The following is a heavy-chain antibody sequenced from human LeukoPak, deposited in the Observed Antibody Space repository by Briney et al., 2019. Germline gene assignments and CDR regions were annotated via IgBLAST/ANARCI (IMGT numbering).Heavy chain of an antibody. V-gene: IGHV3-23*01. CDR1: GITLSNYG. CDR2: ISDSGGST. D-gene: IGHD3-22*01. J-gene: IGHJ4*02. Sequence: HPGGSLRLSCAVSGITLSNYGMSWVRQAPGRGLEWVAGISDSGGSTNYADSAKGRFTISRDNPKNTLYLQMNSLRAEDTAVYFCAKRGVVIRVILVGFHKEAYYFDSWGQGALVTVSS. CDR3: AKRGVVIRVILVGFHKEAYYFDS.